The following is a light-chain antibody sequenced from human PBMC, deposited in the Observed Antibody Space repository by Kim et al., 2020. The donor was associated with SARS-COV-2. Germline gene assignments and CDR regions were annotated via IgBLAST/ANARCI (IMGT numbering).Light chain of an antibody. J-gene: IGKJ4*01. CDR1: QGISSY. CDR3: QQYYSYPPT. V-gene: IGKV1-8*01. CDR2: AAS. Sequence: ASTGDRVTITCRASQGISSYLAWYQQKPGRAPKLLIYAASTLQSGVPSRFSGSGSGTDFTLTISCLQSEDFATYYCQQYYSYPPTFGGGTKVDIK.